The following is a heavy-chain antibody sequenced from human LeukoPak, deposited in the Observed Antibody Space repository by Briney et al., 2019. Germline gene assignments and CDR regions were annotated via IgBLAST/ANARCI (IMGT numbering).Heavy chain of an antibody. CDR3: ARDYRRVGATAPRY. D-gene: IGHD1-26*01. CDR2: ISAYNGNT. V-gene: IGHV1-18*01. Sequence: GASVKVSCKASGYTFTSYGISWVRQAPGQGLEWMGWISAYNGNTNYAQKLQGRVSMTRNTSMNTAYMELSSLRSDDTAVYYCARDYRRVGATAPRYWGQGTLVTVSS. CDR1: GYTFTSYG. J-gene: IGHJ4*02.